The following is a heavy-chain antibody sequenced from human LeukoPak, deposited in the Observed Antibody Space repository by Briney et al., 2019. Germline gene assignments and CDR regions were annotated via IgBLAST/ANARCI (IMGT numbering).Heavy chain of an antibody. V-gene: IGHV1-8*01. CDR1: GYTFTSYD. Sequence: ASVKVSCKASGYTFTSYDINRVRQATGQGLEWMGWMNPNSGNTGYAQKFKGRVTMTRNTSISTAYMELSSLRSDDTAVYYCARGGGRKMRDVVWLADYCGQGTLVTVSS. CDR3: ARGGGRKMRDVVWLADY. D-gene: IGHD3-16*01. J-gene: IGHJ4*02. CDR2: MNPNSGNT.